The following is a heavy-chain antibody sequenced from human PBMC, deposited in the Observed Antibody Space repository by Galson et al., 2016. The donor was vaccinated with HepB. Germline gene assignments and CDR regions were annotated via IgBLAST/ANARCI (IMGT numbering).Heavy chain of an antibody. CDR3: AASPPEYPPFEIDY. CDR1: GGSISSSSSYY. CDR2: IYYSGST. D-gene: IGHD1-14*01. V-gene: IGHV4-39*01. J-gene: IGHJ4*02. Sequence: SETLSLTCTVSGGSISSSSSYYWGWIRQPPGKGLEWIGSIYYSGSTYYNPSLKSRFTIFVDTSKNQFSLKLSSVTAADTAVYYCAASPPEYPPFEIDYWGQGTLATVSS.